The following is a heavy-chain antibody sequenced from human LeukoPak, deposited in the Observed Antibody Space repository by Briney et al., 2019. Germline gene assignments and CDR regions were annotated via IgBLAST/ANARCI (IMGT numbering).Heavy chain of an antibody. CDR2: IKQDGSEK. Sequence: GGSLRLSCAASGFTFSDYWMSWVRQAPGKGLEWVANIKQDGSEKYYVDSVKGRFTISRDNAKNSLYLQMNSLRAEDTAVYYCSRGMYYYGSGSYPIDYWGQGTLVTVSS. V-gene: IGHV3-7*01. J-gene: IGHJ4*02. CDR1: GFTFSDYW. CDR3: SRGMYYYGSGSYPIDY. D-gene: IGHD3-10*01.